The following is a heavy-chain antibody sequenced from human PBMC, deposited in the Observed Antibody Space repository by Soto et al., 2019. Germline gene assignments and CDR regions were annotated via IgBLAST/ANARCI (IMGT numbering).Heavy chain of an antibody. V-gene: IGHV3-23*01. CDR1: GFPFSSTD. Sequence: GGSLRLSCAASGFPFSSTDMTWVRQAPGKGLDWVSTIDGSGGTTYYADSVKGRFTISRDNSMNTVYLQMNSLRADDTALYYCAKNSGWFNTWGQGALVTSPQ. D-gene: IGHD3-10*01. CDR3: AKNSGWFNT. CDR2: IDGSGGTT. J-gene: IGHJ5*02.